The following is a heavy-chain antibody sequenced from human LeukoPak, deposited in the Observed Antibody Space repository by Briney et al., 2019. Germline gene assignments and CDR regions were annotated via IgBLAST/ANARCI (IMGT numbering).Heavy chain of an antibody. CDR3: ARDIYGMDV. CDR1: GFTFSSYG. J-gene: IGHJ6*02. V-gene: IGHV3-33*01. CDR2: IWYDGSNK. Sequence: GGSLRLSCAASGFTFSSYGMHWVRQAPGKGLEWVAVIWYDGSNKYYADSVKGRFTISRDNSKNTLYLQMNSLRAKDTAVYYCARDIYGMDVWGQGTTVTVSS.